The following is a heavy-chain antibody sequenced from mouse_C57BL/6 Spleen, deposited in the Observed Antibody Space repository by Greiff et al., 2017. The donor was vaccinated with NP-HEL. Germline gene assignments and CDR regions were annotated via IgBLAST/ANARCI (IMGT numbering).Heavy chain of an antibody. J-gene: IGHJ4*01. V-gene: IGHV6-3*01. CDR2: IRLKSDNYAT. CDR1: GFTFSNYW. Sequence: EVKVEESGGGLVQPGGSMKLSCVASGFTFSNYWMNWVRQSPEKGLEWVAQIRLKSDNYATHYAESVKGRFTISRDDSKSSVYLQMNNLRAEDTGIYYCTGGSSYDYAMDYWGQGTSVTVSS. CDR3: TGGSSYDYAMDY. D-gene: IGHD1-1*01.